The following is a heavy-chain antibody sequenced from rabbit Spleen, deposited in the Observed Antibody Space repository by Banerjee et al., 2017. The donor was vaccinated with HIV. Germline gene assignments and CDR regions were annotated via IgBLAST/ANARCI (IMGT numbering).Heavy chain of an antibody. CDR3: ARATYYGYGYLHADWGYYFNF. CDR2: IYNVDGST. Sequence: QSLEESGGDLVKPGASLTLTCTASGFSFSSSYYMCWVRQAPGKRPEWIACIYNVDGSTYYASWAKGRFTISKTSSTTVTLQMTSLTAADTATYFCARATYYGYGYLHADWGYYFNFWGQGTLVTVS. D-gene: IGHD6-1*01. CDR1: GFSFSSSYY. J-gene: IGHJ4*01. V-gene: IGHV1S40*01.